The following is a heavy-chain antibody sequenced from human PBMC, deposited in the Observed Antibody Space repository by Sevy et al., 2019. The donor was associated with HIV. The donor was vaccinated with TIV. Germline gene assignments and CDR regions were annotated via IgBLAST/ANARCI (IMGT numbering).Heavy chain of an antibody. V-gene: IGHV4-4*07. Sequence: SETLSLTCTVSGDSISSYYWSWIRQPAGKGLEWIGRIYTSGRTNYNPSLKSRVTMSVDTSKNQFSLKLRSVTAADTAGYVGTRGEVQLWPSGFDYWGQGTLVTVSS. CDR1: GDSISSYY. CDR3: TRGEVQLWPSGFDY. D-gene: IGHD1-1*01. CDR2: IYTSGRT. J-gene: IGHJ4*02.